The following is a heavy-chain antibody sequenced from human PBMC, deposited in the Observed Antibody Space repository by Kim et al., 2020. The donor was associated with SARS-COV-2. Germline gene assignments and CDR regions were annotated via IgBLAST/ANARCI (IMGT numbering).Heavy chain of an antibody. CDR2: ISSSSSYI. Sequence: GGSLRLSCAASGFTFSSYSMNWVRQAPGKGLEWVSSISSSSSYIYYADSVKGRLTISRDNAKNSLYLQMNSLRAEDTAVYYCARDLYDSSGYYSFQDGFDPWGQGTLVTVSS. CDR1: GFTFSSYS. J-gene: IGHJ5*02. CDR3: ARDLYDSSGYYSFQDGFDP. V-gene: IGHV3-21*01. D-gene: IGHD3-22*01.